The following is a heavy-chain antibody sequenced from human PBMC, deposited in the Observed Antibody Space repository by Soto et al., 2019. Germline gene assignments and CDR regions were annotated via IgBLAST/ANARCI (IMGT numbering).Heavy chain of an antibody. J-gene: IGHJ5*02. D-gene: IGHD1-20*01. CDR3: ARDQGRVITGTKSRWFDP. Sequence: SETLSLTCAVYGGSFSGYYWSWIRQPPGKGLEWIGEINHSGSTNYNPSLKSRVTISVDTSKNQFSLKLSSVTAADTAVYYCARDQGRVITGTKSRWFDPWGQGTLVTVSS. CDR1: GGSFSGYY. CDR2: INHSGST. V-gene: IGHV4-34*01.